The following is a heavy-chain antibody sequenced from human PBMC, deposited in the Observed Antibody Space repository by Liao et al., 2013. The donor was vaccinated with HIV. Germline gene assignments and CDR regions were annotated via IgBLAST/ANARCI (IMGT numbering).Heavy chain of an antibody. CDR2: IYSSGSA. CDR3: ARRGGYCSGGSCYNAYYFDY. V-gene: IGHV4-4*07. Sequence: QVQLQESGPGLVKPSETLSLTCTVSGGSISSYYWSWIRQPAGKGLEWIGRIYSSGSANYNPSLKSRVTMSVDTSKNQFSLKLSSVTAADTAVYYCARRGGYCSGGSCYNAYYFDYWGQGTLVTVSS. J-gene: IGHJ4*02. CDR1: GGSISSYY. D-gene: IGHD2-15*01.